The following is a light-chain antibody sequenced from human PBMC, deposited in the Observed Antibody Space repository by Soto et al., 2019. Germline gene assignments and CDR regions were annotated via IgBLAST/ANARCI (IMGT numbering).Light chain of an antibody. CDR2: AAS. J-gene: IGKJ2*01. CDR3: QQSYTAPRA. CDR1: QSISTY. Sequence: DIQMNPSPSSLSASVGDRVTITCRASQSISTYLTWYQQKPGKAPNLLIYAASSLQSGVPSRFSGSGSGTDFTLTISSLQPEDFATYYCQQSYTAPRAFGQWTKLEIK. V-gene: IGKV1-39*01.